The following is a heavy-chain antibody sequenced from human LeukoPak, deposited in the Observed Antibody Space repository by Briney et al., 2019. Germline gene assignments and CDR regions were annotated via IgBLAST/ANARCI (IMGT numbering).Heavy chain of an antibody. CDR2: ISYDGSNK. CDR1: GFTFSSYA. Sequence: GGSLRLSCAASGFTFSSYAMHWVRQAPGKGLEWVAVISYDGSNKYYADSVKGRFTISRDNSKNTLYLQMNSLRAEDTAVYYCARDLGTVTTSWGQGTLVTVSS. J-gene: IGHJ4*02. CDR3: ARDLGTVTTS. D-gene: IGHD4-17*01. V-gene: IGHV3-30-3*01.